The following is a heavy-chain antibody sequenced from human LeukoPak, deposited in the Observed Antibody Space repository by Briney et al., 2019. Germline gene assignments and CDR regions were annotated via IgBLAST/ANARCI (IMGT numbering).Heavy chain of an antibody. CDR1: GYTFTVYY. CDR2: INPNSGGT. D-gene: IGHD2-15*01. CDR3: ASDVVVAAPGYYMDV. Sequence: ASVTVSCKASGYTFTVYYMHWVRQAPGQGLEWMGWINPNSGGTNNYQKFPVRVTMTSDTAISTAYMEVTRLRSDDTSVYHCASDVVVAAPGYYMDVWGKGTTVTVSS. J-gene: IGHJ6*03. V-gene: IGHV1-2*02.